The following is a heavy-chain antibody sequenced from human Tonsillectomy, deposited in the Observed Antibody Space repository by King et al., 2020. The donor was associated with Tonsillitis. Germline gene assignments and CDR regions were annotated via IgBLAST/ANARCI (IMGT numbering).Heavy chain of an antibody. CDR2: ISGHNGNT. Sequence: VQLVQSGAEVKKPGASVKVSCKTSGYRFTSYGISWVRQAPGQGLEWMGWISGHNGNTNYAQKFQGRVTMTTDTSTSTVYMELRSLRSDDTAVYYCARDRGYYDSSGWAFDIWGQGKMVTVSS. CDR1: GYRFTSYG. D-gene: IGHD3-22*01. CDR3: ARDRGYYDSSGWAFDI. V-gene: IGHV1-18*01. J-gene: IGHJ3*02.